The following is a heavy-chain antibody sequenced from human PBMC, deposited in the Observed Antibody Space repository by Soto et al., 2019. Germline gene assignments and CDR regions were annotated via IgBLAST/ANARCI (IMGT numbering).Heavy chain of an antibody. J-gene: IGHJ4*02. CDR3: ARLAPIVVGIPDY. CDR1: GGSISSSSYY. V-gene: IGHV4-39*01. D-gene: IGHD2-15*01. Sequence: SETLSLTCTVSGGSISSSSYYWGWIRQPPGKGLEWIGSIYYSGSTYYNPSLKSRVTISVDTSKNQFSLKLSSVTAADTAVYYCARLAPIVVGIPDYWGQGTLVTVSS. CDR2: IYYSGST.